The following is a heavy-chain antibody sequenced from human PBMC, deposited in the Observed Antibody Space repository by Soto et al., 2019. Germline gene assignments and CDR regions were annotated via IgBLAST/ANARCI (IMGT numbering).Heavy chain of an antibody. CDR3: ARESEDLTSNFDY. V-gene: IGHV3-21*06. CDR2: ISSTTNYI. Sequence: GGSLRLSCAASGFTYTRYSMNCVRQAPGKGLEWVSSISSTTNYIYYGDSMKGRFTISRDNAKNSLYLEMNSLRAEDTAVYYCARESEDLTSNFDYWGQGTLVTVSS. CDR1: GFTYTRYS. J-gene: IGHJ4*02.